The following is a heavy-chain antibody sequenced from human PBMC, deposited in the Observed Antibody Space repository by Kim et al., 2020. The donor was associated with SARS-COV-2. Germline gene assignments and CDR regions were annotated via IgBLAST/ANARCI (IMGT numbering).Heavy chain of an antibody. D-gene: IGHD2-2*01. Sequence: GGSLRLSCAASGFTFSSYGMHWVRQAPGKGLEWVAVISYDGSNKYYADSVKGRFTISRDNSKNTLYLQMNSLRAEDTAVYYCAKAYCSSTSCYLAGFMDVWGKGTTVTVSS. CDR2: ISYDGSNK. J-gene: IGHJ6*03. CDR3: AKAYCSSTSCYLAGFMDV. CDR1: GFTFSSYG. V-gene: IGHV3-30*18.